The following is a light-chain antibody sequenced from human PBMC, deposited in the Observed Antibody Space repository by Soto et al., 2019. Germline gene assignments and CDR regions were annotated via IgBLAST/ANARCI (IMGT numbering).Light chain of an antibody. CDR1: SSDIGAFTF. Sequence: QPASVSGSPGQSITISCTGTSSDIGAFTFVSWYQQHPGKVPKLMIFDVNRRPSGVSDRFSGSKSGNTASLTISGLQAEDEGDYYCSSYTTSSTHVFGSGTKLTVL. CDR2: DVN. V-gene: IGLV2-14*03. J-gene: IGLJ1*01. CDR3: SSYTTSSTHV.